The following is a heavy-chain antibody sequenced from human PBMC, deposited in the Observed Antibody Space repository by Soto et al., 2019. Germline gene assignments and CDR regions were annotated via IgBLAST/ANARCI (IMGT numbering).Heavy chain of an antibody. J-gene: IGHJ5*02. Sequence: QVQLQESGPGLVKPSETLSLTCTVSGGSISSNIYYWGWIRQPPGKGLEWIGSIYYTGNTFYNPSLKSRVTLSLDTSENQFSLKLSSVTAADTAVYYCARHSHEDHGDPNWFDPWGQGTLVTVSS. V-gene: IGHV4-39*01. D-gene: IGHD4-17*01. CDR3: ARHSHEDHGDPNWFDP. CDR1: GGSISSNIYY. CDR2: IYYTGNT.